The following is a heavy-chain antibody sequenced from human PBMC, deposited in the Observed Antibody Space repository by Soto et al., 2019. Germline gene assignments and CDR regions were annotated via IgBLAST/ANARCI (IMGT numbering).Heavy chain of an antibody. CDR1: GFTFSSYA. J-gene: IGHJ6*02. CDR3: AKDQYSSSPYYYYYGMDV. CDR2: ISGSGGST. D-gene: IGHD6-6*01. V-gene: IGHV3-23*01. Sequence: GGSLRLSCAASGFTFSSYAMSWVRQAPGKGLEWVSAISGSGGSTYYADSVKGRFTISRDNSKNTLYLQMNSLRAEDTAVYYCAKDQYSSSPYYYYYGMDVWGQGTTVTVSS.